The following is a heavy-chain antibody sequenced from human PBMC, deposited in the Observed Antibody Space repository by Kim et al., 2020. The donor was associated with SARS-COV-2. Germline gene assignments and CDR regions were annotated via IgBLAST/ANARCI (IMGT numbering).Heavy chain of an antibody. J-gene: IGHJ3*02. CDR2: IYYSGST. Sequence: WIRQHPGKGLEWIGYIYYSGSTYYNPSLKSRVTISVDTSKNQFSLKLSSVTAADTAVYYCARDVAVGYCSSTSCYAQHDAFDIWGQGTMV. D-gene: IGHD2-2*01. CDR3: ARDVAVGYCSSTSCYAQHDAFDI. V-gene: IGHV4-31*02.